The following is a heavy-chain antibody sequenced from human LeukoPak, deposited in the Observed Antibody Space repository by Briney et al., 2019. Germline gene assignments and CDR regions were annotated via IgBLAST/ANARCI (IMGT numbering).Heavy chain of an antibody. CDR3: ARDPYYYDSSAY. Sequence: PSETLSLTCTVSGGSISSSSYYWGWIRQPPGKGLEWIGSVYYSGSTNYNPSLKSRVTISVDTSKNQFSLKLSSVTAADTAVYYCARDPYYYDSSAYWGQGTLVTVSS. V-gene: IGHV4-39*07. CDR2: VYYSGST. CDR1: GGSISSSSYY. D-gene: IGHD3-22*01. J-gene: IGHJ4*02.